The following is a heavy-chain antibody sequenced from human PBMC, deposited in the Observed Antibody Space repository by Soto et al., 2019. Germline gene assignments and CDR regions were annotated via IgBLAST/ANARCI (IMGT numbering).Heavy chain of an antibody. CDR1: GYTFTSYY. D-gene: IGHD3-3*01. CDR2: INPSGGST. CDR3: GFGTLRDEAYYGFWSGYHPIDY. V-gene: IGHV1-46*01. J-gene: IGHJ4*02. Sequence: ASVKVSCKASGYTFTSYYMHWVRQAPGQGLEWMGIINPSGGSTSYAQKFQGRVTMTRDTSTSTVYMELSSLRSEDTAVYYCGFGTLRDEAYYGFWSGYHPIDYWGQGTLVTVSS.